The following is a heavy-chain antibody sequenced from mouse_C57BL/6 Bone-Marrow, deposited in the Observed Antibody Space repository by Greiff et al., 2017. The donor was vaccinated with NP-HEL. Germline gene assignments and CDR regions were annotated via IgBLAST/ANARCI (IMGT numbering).Heavy chain of an antibody. CDR2: INPSNGGT. J-gene: IGHJ4*01. CDR1: GYTFTSYW. CDR3: ARFGTTVVAPYAMDY. V-gene: IGHV1-53*01. D-gene: IGHD1-1*01. Sequence: QVQLQQPGTELVKPGASVKLSCKASGYTFTSYWMHWVKQRPGQGLEWIGKINPSNGGTNYNEKFKSKATLTVDKSSSTAYMQLSSLTSEDSAGYYCARFGTTVVAPYAMDYWGQGTSVTVSS.